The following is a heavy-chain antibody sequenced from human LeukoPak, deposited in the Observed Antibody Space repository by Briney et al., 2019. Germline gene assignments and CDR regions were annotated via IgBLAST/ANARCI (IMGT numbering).Heavy chain of an antibody. CDR2: MSYDGSNK. V-gene: IGHV3-30-3*01. Sequence: GGSLRLSCAASGFTFSSYAMHWVRQAPGKGLEWVAVMSYDGSNKYYADSVKGRFTISRDNSKNTLYLQMNSLRAEDTAVYYCAREGSSSGWYGYYGMGVWGQGTTVTVSS. CDR1: GFTFSSYA. CDR3: AREGSSSGWYGYYGMGV. J-gene: IGHJ6*02. D-gene: IGHD6-19*01.